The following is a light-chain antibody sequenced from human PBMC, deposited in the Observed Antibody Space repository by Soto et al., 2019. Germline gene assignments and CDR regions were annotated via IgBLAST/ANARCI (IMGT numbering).Light chain of an antibody. J-gene: IGKJ1*01. CDR3: QQYTGYSRT. Sequence: DIQMTQSPSSLSASVGDRVTITCRASQSISSYLNWYQQKPGKAPKLLIYDVSSLESGAPSRFSGSESGTEFTLTISTLQPDDFATYYCQQYTGYSRTFGQGTTVDIK. CDR1: QSISSY. V-gene: IGKV1-5*01. CDR2: DVS.